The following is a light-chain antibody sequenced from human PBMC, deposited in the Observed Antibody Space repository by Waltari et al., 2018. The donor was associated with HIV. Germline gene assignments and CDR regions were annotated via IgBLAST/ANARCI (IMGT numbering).Light chain of an antibody. Sequence: SYGLTQPPSVSVSPGQTATITCPGDALPKQYAYWYQQKPGQAPVMVIYKDSERPSGIHERFSGSSSATTVTLTISGVQAADEADYYCQSSDISGNYWVFGGGTKLTVL. CDR3: QSSDISGNYWV. V-gene: IGLV3-25*03. CDR2: KDS. CDR1: ALPKQY. J-gene: IGLJ3*02.